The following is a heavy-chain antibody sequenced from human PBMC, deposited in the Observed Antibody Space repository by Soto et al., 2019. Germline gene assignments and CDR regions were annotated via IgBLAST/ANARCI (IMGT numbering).Heavy chain of an antibody. J-gene: IGHJ6*03. CDR3: ARRRYYDFWSGYYYYYYMDV. Sequence: PSETLSLTCTVSGGSISSYYWSWIRQPPGKGLEWIGYIYYSGSTNYNPSLKSRVTISVDTSKNQFSLKLSSVTAADTAVYYCARRRYYDFWSGYYYYYYMDVWGKGTTVTVSS. V-gene: IGHV4-59*01. CDR2: IYYSGST. D-gene: IGHD3-3*01. CDR1: GGSISSYY.